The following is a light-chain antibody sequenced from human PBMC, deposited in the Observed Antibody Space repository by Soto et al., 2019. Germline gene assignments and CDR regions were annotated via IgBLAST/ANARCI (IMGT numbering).Light chain of an antibody. Sequence: DIQMTQSPSTLSASVGDRVTITCRASQSISSWLAWYQQKPGKAPKLLIYDASSLESGVPSRFSGSGSGTEFTPTISSLQPEDFATYYCQQYNSYWTFAQGTKVDIK. CDR1: QSISSW. J-gene: IGKJ1*01. CDR3: QQYNSYWT. V-gene: IGKV1-5*01. CDR2: DAS.